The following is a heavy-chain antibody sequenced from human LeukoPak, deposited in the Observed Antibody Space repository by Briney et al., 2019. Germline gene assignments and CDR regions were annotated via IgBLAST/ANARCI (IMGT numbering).Heavy chain of an antibody. J-gene: IGHJ4*02. D-gene: IGHD2-2*01. CDR3: ARGGRHCSSTSCYGRLGWDSSFDY. CDR2: INHSGST. V-gene: IGHV4-34*01. Sequence: TPSETLSLTCAVYGGSFSGYYWSWIRQPPGKGLEWIGEINHSGSTNYNPSLKSRVTISVDTSKNQFSLKLSSVTAADTAVYYCARGGRHCSSTSCYGRLGWDSSFDYWGQGTLVTVSS. CDR1: GGSFSGYY.